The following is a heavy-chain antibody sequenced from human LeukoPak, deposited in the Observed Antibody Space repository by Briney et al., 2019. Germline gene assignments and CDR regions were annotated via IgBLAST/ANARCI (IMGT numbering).Heavy chain of an antibody. CDR2: IYPDDSDI. D-gene: IGHD3-22*01. Sequence: GESLKISCKGSGYSFTSYWIGWVRQMPGKGLEWMGIIYPDDSDIRYSPSFQGQVTISADKSISTAYLQWSSLKASDTVMYFCARYYYDRSVGPFDYWGQGTLVTVSS. CDR1: GYSFTSYW. V-gene: IGHV5-51*01. CDR3: ARYYYDRSVGPFDY. J-gene: IGHJ4*02.